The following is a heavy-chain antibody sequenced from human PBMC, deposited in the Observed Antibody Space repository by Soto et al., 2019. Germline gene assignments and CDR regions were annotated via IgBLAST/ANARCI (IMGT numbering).Heavy chain of an antibody. CDR1: GGTFNSYA. CDR3: GRPFLEWLYDAFHI. Sequence: QVQLVPSGAEVKKPGSSGKVSCKASGGTFNSYAISWVRQAPGQGIEWMGRVIPLYGTPNYAQKFQGRVTINADKSTSTGYMELSSLTSEDKAVYYCGRPFLEWLYDAFHIWGQGTMVTVSS. CDR2: VIPLYGTP. V-gene: IGHV1-69*06. J-gene: IGHJ3*02. D-gene: IGHD3-3*01.